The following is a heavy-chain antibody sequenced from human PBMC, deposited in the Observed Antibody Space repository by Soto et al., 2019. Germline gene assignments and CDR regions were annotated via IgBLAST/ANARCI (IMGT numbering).Heavy chain of an antibody. D-gene: IGHD2-21*02. CDR2: SIPVLGTT. Sequence: QVQLVQSGAELMKPGSSVKVSCRASGDTFSSYTVNWVRQAPGQGLEWMGGSIPVLGTTDYAQKFKGRVTITADKSSNIVYMELSRLRSEYTAVYYCARRRYCGYDCYHKHYYGMDVWGQGTTVTVAS. CDR3: ARRRYCGYDCYHKHYYGMDV. J-gene: IGHJ6*02. CDR1: GDTFSSYT. V-gene: IGHV1-69*08.